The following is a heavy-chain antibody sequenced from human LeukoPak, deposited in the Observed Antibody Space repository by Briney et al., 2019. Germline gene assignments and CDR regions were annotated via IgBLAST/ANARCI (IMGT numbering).Heavy chain of an antibody. CDR1: GGSFSGYY. J-gene: IGHJ4*02. Sequence: SETLSLTCAVYGGSFSGYYWSWIRQPPGNGLEWIGEINHSGSTNYNPSLKSRVTISVDTSKNQFSLKLSSVTAADTAVYYCARVGSSWYYFDYWGQGTLVTVSS. V-gene: IGHV4-34*01. CDR3: ARVGSSWYYFDY. D-gene: IGHD6-13*01. CDR2: INHSGST.